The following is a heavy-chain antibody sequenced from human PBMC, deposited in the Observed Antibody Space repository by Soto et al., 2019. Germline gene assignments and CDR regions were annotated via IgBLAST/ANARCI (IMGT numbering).Heavy chain of an antibody. V-gene: IGHV4-34*01. CDR2: INHSGST. Sequence: QVQLQQWGAGLLKPSETLSLTCAVYGGSFSGYYWSWIRQPPGKGLEWIGEINHSGSTNYNPSLKSRVTISVDTSKNQFSLKLSSVTAADTAVYFCARDRGSSTSDQKATTTNDYWGQGTLVTVSS. CDR3: ARDRGSSTSDQKATTTNDY. D-gene: IGHD2-2*01. J-gene: IGHJ4*02. CDR1: GGSFSGYY.